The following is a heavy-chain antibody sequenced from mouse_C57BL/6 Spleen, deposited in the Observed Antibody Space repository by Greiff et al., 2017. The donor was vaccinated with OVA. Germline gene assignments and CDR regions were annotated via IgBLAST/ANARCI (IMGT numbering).Heavy chain of an antibody. CDR2: IHPNSGST. J-gene: IGHJ4*01. CDR1: GYTFTSYW. Sequence: VQLQQPGAELVKPGASVKLSCKASGYTFTSYWMHWVKQRPGQGLEWIGMIHPNSGSTNYHEKFKSKATLTVDQSSRTAYMQLSRLTSEDSAVYCCARSGAEGYAMDYWGQGTSVTVSS. V-gene: IGHV1-64*01. CDR3: ARSGAEGYAMDY.